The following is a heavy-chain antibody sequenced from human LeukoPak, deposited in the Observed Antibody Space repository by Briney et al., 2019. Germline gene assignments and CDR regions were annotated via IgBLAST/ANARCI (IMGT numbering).Heavy chain of an antibody. J-gene: IGHJ3*01. CDR1: GWTFDEYG. V-gene: IGHV3-20*04. CDR2: INWSGGST. Sequence: RSGGSLRLSCRGLGWTFDEYGMSSVRHTPGKGLEWVSGINWSGGSTRYADSVKGRFTISRDNGRTSLYLQMSSLRAEDTALYYCARERASGVLDAFDVWGQATMVSVSS. D-gene: IGHD3-10*01. CDR3: ARERASGVLDAFDV.